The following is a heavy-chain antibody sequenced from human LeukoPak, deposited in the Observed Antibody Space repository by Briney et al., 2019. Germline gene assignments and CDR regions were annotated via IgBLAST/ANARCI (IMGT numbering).Heavy chain of an antibody. Sequence: GASVKVSCKASGYTFTGYYMHWVRQAPGQGLEWMGWINPNSGGTNYAQKLQGRVTMTTDTSTSTAYMELRSLRSDDTAVYYCARDPHMITFGGVIALGDCWGQGTLVTVSS. CDR2: INPNSGGT. CDR1: GYTFTGYY. V-gene: IGHV1-2*02. D-gene: IGHD3-16*02. J-gene: IGHJ4*02. CDR3: ARDPHMITFGGVIALGDC.